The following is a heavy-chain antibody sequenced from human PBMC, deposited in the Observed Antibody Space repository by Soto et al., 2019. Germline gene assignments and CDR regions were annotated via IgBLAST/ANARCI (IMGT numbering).Heavy chain of an antibody. CDR1: GFTFSSYG. J-gene: IGHJ4*02. CDR3: ANGGDYGGNSGVFDY. CDR2: ISYDGSNK. V-gene: IGHV3-30*18. Sequence: QVQLVESGGGVVQPGRSLRLSCAASGFTFSSYGMHWVRQAPGKGLEWVAVISYDGSNKYYADSVKGRFTISRDNSKNTLYLQMNSLRAEDTAVYYCANGGDYGGNSGVFDYWGQGTLVTVSS. D-gene: IGHD4-17*01.